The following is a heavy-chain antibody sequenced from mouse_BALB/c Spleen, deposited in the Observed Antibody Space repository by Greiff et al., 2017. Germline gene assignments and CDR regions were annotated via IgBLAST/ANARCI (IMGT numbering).Heavy chain of an antibody. CDR2: INSNGGST. Sequence: EVMLVESGGGLVQPGGSLKLSCAASGFTFSSYGMSWVRQTPDKRLELVATINSNGGSTYYPDSVKGRFTISRDNAKNTLYLQMSSLKSEDTAMYYCARDYGYDVGYYAMDYWGQGTSVTVSS. V-gene: IGHV5-6-3*01. CDR3: ARDYGYDVGYYAMDY. J-gene: IGHJ4*01. CDR1: GFTFSSYG. D-gene: IGHD2-2*01.